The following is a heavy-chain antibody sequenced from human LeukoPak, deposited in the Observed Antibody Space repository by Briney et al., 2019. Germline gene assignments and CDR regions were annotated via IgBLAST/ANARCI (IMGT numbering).Heavy chain of an antibody. CDR2: IIPIFGTA. D-gene: IGHD2-2*01. CDR1: GYTFTGYY. Sequence: ASVKVSCKASGYTFTGYYMHWVRQAPGQGLEWMGGIIPIFGTANYAQKFQGRVTITTDESTSTAYMELSSLRSEDTAVYYCARGRTSPGRYYMDVWGKGTTVTVSS. V-gene: IGHV1-69*05. J-gene: IGHJ6*03. CDR3: ARGRTSPGRYYMDV.